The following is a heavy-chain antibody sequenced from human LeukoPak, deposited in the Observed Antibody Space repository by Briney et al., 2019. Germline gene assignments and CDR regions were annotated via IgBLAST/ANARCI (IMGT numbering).Heavy chain of an antibody. CDR3: ARASSSYYFDY. CDR1: GFTFSGYA. CDR2: ISYDGSNK. Sequence: GGSLRLSCAASGFTFSGYAMHWVRQAPGKGLEWVAVISYDGSNKYYADSVKGRFTISRDNSKNTLYLQMNSLRAEDTAVYYCARASSSYYFDYWGQGTLVTVSS. J-gene: IGHJ4*02. V-gene: IGHV3-30*04. D-gene: IGHD6-13*01.